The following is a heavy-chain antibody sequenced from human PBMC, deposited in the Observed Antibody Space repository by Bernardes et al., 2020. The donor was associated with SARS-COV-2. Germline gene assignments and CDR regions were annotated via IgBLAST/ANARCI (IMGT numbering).Heavy chain of an antibody. CDR2: IYYSGST. D-gene: IGHD3-22*01. V-gene: IGHV4-39*01. CDR3: AGVDYNESDGYYYPFDC. CDR1: GGSIGSKSYY. Sequence: SETLSLTCTVSGGSIGSKSYYWGWVRQPPGKGLEWIGNIYYSGSTFYNPSLQSRVTISVDTSKNQLSLRLSSVTAADTAVYYCAGVDYNESDGYYYPFDCWRRGTLVSDS. J-gene: IGHJ4*02.